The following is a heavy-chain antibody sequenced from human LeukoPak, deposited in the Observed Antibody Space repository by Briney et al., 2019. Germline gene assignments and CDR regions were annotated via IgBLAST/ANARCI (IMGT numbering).Heavy chain of an antibody. Sequence: KTGGSLRLSCAASGFTFDDYGMSWVRQAPGKGLEWVSSISSSSSSIYYADSVKGRFTISRDNAKNSLYLQMNSPRAEDTAVYYCARVSLYSSGWYMGYWGQGTLVTVSS. CDR3: ARVSLYSSGWYMGY. CDR1: GFTFDDYG. CDR2: ISSSSSSI. J-gene: IGHJ4*02. D-gene: IGHD6-19*01. V-gene: IGHV3-21*01.